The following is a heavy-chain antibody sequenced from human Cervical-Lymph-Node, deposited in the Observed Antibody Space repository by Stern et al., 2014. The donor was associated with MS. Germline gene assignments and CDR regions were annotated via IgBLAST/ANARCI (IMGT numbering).Heavy chain of an antibody. CDR2: ISWSSGKI. CDR1: GFRFDDYA. J-gene: IGHJ6*02. V-gene: IGHV3-9*01. CDR3: ARAIGFCSGGNCEPYYYYGIDV. D-gene: IGHD2-15*01. Sequence: EVQLEESGGDLVQPGRSVRLSCAASGFRFDDYAMYWVRQAPGKGLEWVSGISWSSGKIAYADSVKGRFTISRDNVKNSLFLQMNSLRSEDTASYYCARAIGFCSGGNCEPYYYYGIDVWGQGTRVTVSS.